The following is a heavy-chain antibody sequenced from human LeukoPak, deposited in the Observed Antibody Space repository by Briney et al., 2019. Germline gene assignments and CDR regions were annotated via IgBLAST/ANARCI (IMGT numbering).Heavy chain of an antibody. D-gene: IGHD1-26*01. Sequence: ASVKVPCKVSGYTLTELSMHWVRQAPGKGLEWMGGFDPEDGETIYAQKFQGRVTMTEDTSTDTAYMELSSLRSEDTAVYYCATSGSYPPPWFDPWGQGTLVTVSS. V-gene: IGHV1-24*01. CDR3: ATSGSYPPPWFDP. J-gene: IGHJ5*02. CDR2: FDPEDGET. CDR1: GYTLTELS.